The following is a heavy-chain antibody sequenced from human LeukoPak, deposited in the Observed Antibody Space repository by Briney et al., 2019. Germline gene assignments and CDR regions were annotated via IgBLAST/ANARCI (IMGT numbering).Heavy chain of an antibody. CDR2: ISGSGGST. CDR1: GFTFSSYA. J-gene: IGHJ4*02. D-gene: IGHD1-26*01. CDR3: AKDNLSYGGSFHFDF. V-gene: IGHV3-23*01. Sequence: GGSLRLSCAASGFTFSSYAMSWVRQAPGKGLEWVSAISGSGGSTYYADSVKGRFTISRDNSKNTLYLQMDSLRAEDTAVYYCAKDNLSYGGSFHFDFWGQGTLVTVSS.